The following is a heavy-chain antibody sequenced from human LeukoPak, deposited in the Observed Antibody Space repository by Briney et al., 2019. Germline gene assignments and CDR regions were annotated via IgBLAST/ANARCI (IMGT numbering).Heavy chain of an antibody. CDR2: IYYSGST. J-gene: IGHJ4*02. CDR1: GGSISSSSYY. Sequence: PSETLSRTCTVSGGSISSSSYYWGWIRQPPGKGLEWIGSIYYSGSTYYNPSLKSRVTISVDTSKNQFSLKLSSVTAADTAVYYCARPSRAAAGTFDYWGQGTLVTVS. V-gene: IGHV4-39*01. D-gene: IGHD6-13*01. CDR3: ARPSRAAAGTFDY.